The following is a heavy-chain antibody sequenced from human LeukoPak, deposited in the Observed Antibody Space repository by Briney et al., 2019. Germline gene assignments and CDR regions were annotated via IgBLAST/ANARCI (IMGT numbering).Heavy chain of an antibody. CDR3: TRVHGGYPFDS. D-gene: IGHD2-15*01. CDR1: GFTFRSYS. Sequence: GGSLRLSCAASGFTFRSYSMNWVRQAPGKGLEWVSYISSGSGTIYYADSVKGRFTISRDNAKNSLYLQMNSLRTEDTAVYYCTRVHGGYPFDSWGQGTLVTVSS. V-gene: IGHV3-48*01. CDR2: ISSGSGTI. J-gene: IGHJ4*02.